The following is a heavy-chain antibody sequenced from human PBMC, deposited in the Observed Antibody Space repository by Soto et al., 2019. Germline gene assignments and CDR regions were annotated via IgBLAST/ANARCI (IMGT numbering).Heavy chain of an antibody. J-gene: IGHJ6*02. D-gene: IGHD5-18*01. V-gene: IGHV3-7*01. CDR1: GFTFSNYW. Sequence: LRLSCAASGFTFSNYWMSWVRQAPGKGLEWVANIKKDGSDKNYVDSVEGRFSIFRDNAKNSLYLQMYGLRAEDTAVYYCARDLGTALVGFDYGMDVSGQGTKVTVSS. CDR3: ARDLGTALVGFDYGMDV. CDR2: IKKDGSDK.